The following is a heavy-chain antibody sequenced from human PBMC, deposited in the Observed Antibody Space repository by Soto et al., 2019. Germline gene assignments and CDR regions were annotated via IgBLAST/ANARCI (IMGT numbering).Heavy chain of an antibody. V-gene: IGHV4-4*02. D-gene: IGHD2-15*01. CDR1: GGSISSSNW. Sequence: QVQLQESGPGLVKPSGTLSLTCAVSGGSISSSNWWSWVRQPPGKGLEWIGEIYHSGSTNYNPSLKSRVTISVDKSKNQFSLKLSSVTAADTAVYYCARDRDSTCGGSCSYYYYYGMEVWGQGTTVTVSS. CDR3: ARDRDSTCGGSCSYYYYYGMEV. CDR2: IYHSGST. J-gene: IGHJ6*02.